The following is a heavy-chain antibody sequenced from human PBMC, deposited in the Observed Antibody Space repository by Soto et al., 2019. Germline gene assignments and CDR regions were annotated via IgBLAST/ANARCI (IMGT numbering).Heavy chain of an antibody. D-gene: IGHD3-16*02. CDR3: STDLSGPYDY. Sequence: EVQLVESGGGLVQSGGSLRLSCAASGFSFSNYWMHWVRQAPGKGLVWVSRTNEDGSRTDYADSVQGRFTISRDNANNALYLHMNSLRAEDTAIYYCSTDLSGPYDYWGQGVLVTVSS. CDR2: TNEDGSRT. CDR1: GFSFSNYW. J-gene: IGHJ4*02. V-gene: IGHV3-74*01.